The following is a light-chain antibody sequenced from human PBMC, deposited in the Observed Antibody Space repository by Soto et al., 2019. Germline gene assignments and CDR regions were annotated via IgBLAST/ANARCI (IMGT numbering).Light chain of an antibody. Sequence: DIQMTQSPSSLSASVGDRVTITCRASQGISNYLAWYQQQPGKVPKLLIYVASTLQSGVPSRFSGSGSGTDFTLPISSLQPDDVATYYCQKYSSAPWTFGQGTKVEIK. CDR1: QGISNY. CDR2: VAS. V-gene: IGKV1-27*01. J-gene: IGKJ1*01. CDR3: QKYSSAPWT.